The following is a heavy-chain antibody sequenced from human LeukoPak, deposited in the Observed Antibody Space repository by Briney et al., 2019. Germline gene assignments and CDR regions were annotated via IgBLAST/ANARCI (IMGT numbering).Heavy chain of an antibody. CDR1: GFTFSHFS. Sequence: GGSLRLSCATSGFTFSHFSFKWVRQAPGKGLEWVASIYVTGDYIYYADSVKGRATTSRDNAKNSVYLQMNSLRADDTAIYYCAREFNTIGNFDFWGQGILVTVSS. D-gene: IGHD3-10*01. V-gene: IGHV3-21*01. CDR2: IYVTGDYI. J-gene: IGHJ4*02. CDR3: AREFNTIGNFDF.